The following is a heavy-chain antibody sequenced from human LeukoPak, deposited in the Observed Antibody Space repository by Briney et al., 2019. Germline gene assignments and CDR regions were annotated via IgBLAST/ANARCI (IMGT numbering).Heavy chain of an antibody. D-gene: IGHD3-22*01. J-gene: IGHJ6*02. CDR1: GFTFSNFW. V-gene: IGHV3-7*04. Sequence: PGGSVRLSCAASGFTFSNFWMSWVRQAPGKGLEWVANIKQDGSEKYYVASVKGRFSISRDNAKNALFLQMNSLRAEDTAVYYCARYYYDSSGYYYDYHYGMDVWGQGTTVTVSS. CDR3: ARYYYDSSGYYYDYHYGMDV. CDR2: IKQDGSEK.